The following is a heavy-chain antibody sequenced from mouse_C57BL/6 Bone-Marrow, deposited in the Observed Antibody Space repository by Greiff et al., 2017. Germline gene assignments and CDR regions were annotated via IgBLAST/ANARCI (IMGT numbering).Heavy chain of an antibody. J-gene: IGHJ4*01. V-gene: IGHV1-81*01. CDR2: IYPRSGNT. D-gene: IGHD4-1*01. CDR1: GYTFTSYG. CDR3: ARSWVYAMDY. Sequence: QVQLQQSGAELARPGASVQLSCKASGYTFTSYGISWVKQRTGQGLEWIGEIYPRSGNTYYNEKFKGKATLTADKSSSTAYMELRSLTSEDSAVYFCARSWVYAMDYWGQGTSVTVSS.